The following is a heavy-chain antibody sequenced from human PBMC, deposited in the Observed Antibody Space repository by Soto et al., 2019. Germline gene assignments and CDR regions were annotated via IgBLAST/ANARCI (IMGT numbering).Heavy chain of an antibody. CDR1: GYSISIGHY. CDR2: IYHTGTT. D-gene: IGHD3-22*01. V-gene: IGHV4-38-2*01. Sequence: KPSETLSLTGEVSGYSISIGHYWGCIRQPPGKGLEWIGSIYHTGTTYYNPSLESRVTISVDTSKNQFSLRVRSVTAADTAVYYCSRLSISGYYYWFDAWGQGTLVTVSS. CDR3: SRLSISGYYYWFDA. J-gene: IGHJ5*02.